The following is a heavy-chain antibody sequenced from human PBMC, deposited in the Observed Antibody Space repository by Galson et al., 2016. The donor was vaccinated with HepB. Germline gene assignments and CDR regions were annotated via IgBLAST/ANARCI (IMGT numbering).Heavy chain of an antibody. Sequence: PALVKPTQTLTLTCSFSSVTTKRVDVGWIRQPPGKALEWLALIYWVEDKRYNPSLKSRLTITRDTSKNQVVLTMTNMDPVDTATYYCAHVRDGLELYFDSWGQGTLVTVSS. D-gene: IGHD1-1*01. V-gene: IGHV2-5*02. J-gene: IGHJ4*02. CDR1: SVTTKRVD. CDR3: AHVRDGLELYFDS. CDR2: IYWVEDK.